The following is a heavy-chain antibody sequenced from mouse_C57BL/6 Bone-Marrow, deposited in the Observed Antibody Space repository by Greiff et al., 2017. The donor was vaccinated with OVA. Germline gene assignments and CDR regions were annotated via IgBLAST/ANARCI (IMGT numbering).Heavy chain of an antibody. J-gene: IGHJ3*01. CDR3: ARRSGIYYDYDGFAY. D-gene: IGHD2-4*01. Sequence: VQLQRSGPELVKPGASVKISCKASGYTFTDYYMNWVKQSHGKSLEWIGDINPNNGGTSYNQKFKGKATLTVDKSSSTAYMELRSLTSEDSAVYYCARRSGIYYDYDGFAYWGQGTLVTVSA. CDR2: INPNNGGT. V-gene: IGHV1-26*01. CDR1: GYTFTDYY.